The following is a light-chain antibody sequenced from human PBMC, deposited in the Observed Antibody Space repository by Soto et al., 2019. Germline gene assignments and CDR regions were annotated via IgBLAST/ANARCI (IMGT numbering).Light chain of an antibody. CDR1: QGISSW. CDR2: DAS. Sequence: DIQMTQSPSSVSASVGDRVTITCRASQGISSWLAWYQQKPGKAPKLLIYDASSLESGVPSRFSGSGSGTDFTLTINNLQPEDFATYYCQQSYSTSITFGQGTRLENK. J-gene: IGKJ5*01. CDR3: QQSYSTSIT. V-gene: IGKV1-12*01.